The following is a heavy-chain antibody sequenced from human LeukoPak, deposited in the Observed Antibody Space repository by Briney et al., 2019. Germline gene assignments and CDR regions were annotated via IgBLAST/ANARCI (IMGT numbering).Heavy chain of an antibody. V-gene: IGHV3-64D*06. J-gene: IGHJ3*02. Sequence: PGGSLRLSCSASGFTFNNYAMHWVRQAPGKGLEYVSAITSNGGSTYYADSVKGRFTISRDNSKNTLYLQMSSLRAEDTAVYYCVKALGYCSGGSCLSFDIWGQGTIVTVSS. CDR3: VKALGYCSGGSCLSFDI. CDR2: ITSNGGST. D-gene: IGHD2-15*01. CDR1: GFTFNNYA.